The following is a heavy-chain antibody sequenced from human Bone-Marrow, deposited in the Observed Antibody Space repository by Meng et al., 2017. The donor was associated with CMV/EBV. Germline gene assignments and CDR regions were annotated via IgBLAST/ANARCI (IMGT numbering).Heavy chain of an antibody. CDR2: INPNSGGT. D-gene: IGHD2-2*03. V-gene: IGHV1-2*02. J-gene: IGHJ5*02. CDR1: GYTFTGYY. Sequence: ASVKVSCKASGYTFTGYYMHWVRQAPGQGLEWIGWINPNSGGTNYAQKFQGRVTMTRDTSISTAYMELSRLRSDDTAVYYCARDLDIVVVPAALNWFDPWGQGTLVTVSS. CDR3: ARDLDIVVVPAALNWFDP.